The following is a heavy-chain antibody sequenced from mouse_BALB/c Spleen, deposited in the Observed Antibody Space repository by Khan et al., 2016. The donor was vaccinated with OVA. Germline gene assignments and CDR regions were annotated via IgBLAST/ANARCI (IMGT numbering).Heavy chain of an antibody. CDR1: GFNIKDYY. V-gene: IGHV14-1*02. J-gene: IGHJ3*01. CDR2: IDPENGNT. Sequence: VQLQQSGAELVRPGALVNLSCKASGFNIKDYYMHWVKQRPEQGLEWIGWIDPENGNTIYDPKFQGKASITSDKYSTTAYLQLSNLTSEATAVYDCARDGYSPLFAYWGQGTLVTVSA. CDR3: ARDGYSPLFAY. D-gene: IGHD2-3*01.